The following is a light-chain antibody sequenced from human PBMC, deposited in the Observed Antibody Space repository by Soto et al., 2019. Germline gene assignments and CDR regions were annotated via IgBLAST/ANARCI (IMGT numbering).Light chain of an antibody. CDR3: QQYGSSPWT. Sequence: EIVLTQSPGTLSLSPVDGATLSCRASQTVGKNYLAWYQQRPGQAPRLLIHGASSRATGIPDRFSGSGSGTEFTLTIGRLEPEDFAVYYCQQYGSSPWTFGQGTKGDI. CDR2: GAS. V-gene: IGKV3-20*01. J-gene: IGKJ1*01. CDR1: QTVGKNY.